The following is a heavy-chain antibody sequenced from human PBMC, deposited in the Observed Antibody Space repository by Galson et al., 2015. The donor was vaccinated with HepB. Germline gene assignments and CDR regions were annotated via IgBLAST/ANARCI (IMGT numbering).Heavy chain of an antibody. V-gene: IGHV1-2*02. CDR3: ARDLEYYDSSGYFSYYYYGMDV. Sequence: SVKVSCKASGYTFTGYYMHWVRQAPGQGLEWMGWINPNSGGTNYAQKFQGRVTMTRDTSISTAYMELSRLRSDDTAVYYCARDLEYYDSSGYFSYYYYGMDVWGQGTTVTVS. D-gene: IGHD3-22*01. CDR2: INPNSGGT. CDR1: GYTFTGYY. J-gene: IGHJ6*02.